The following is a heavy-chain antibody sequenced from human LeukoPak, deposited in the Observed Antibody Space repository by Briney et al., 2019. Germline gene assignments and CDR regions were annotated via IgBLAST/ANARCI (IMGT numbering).Heavy chain of an antibody. J-gene: IGHJ6*03. CDR3: ARHSHYYYYYMDV. CDR1: GGSFSGYY. CDR2: INHSGST. Sequence: SETLSLTCAVYGGSFSGYYWSWIRQPPGKGLEWIGEINHSGSTNYNPSLKSRVTISVDTSKNQFSLKLSSVTAADTAVYYCARHSHYYYYYMDVWGKGTTVTVSS. V-gene: IGHV4-34*01.